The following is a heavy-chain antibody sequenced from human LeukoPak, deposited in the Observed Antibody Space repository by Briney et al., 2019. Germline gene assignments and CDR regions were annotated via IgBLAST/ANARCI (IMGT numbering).Heavy chain of an antibody. CDR3: ARLGSRGSGSYYNVGNYYYYYMDV. CDR2: IYHSGST. J-gene: IGHJ6*03. CDR1: GYSITSNYY. Sequence: PSETLSLTCSVSGYSITSNYYWGWIRQPPGKGLEWIGSIYHSGSTYYNPSLKSRVTISVDTSKNQFSLKLSSVAAADTAVYYCARLGSRGSGSYYNVGNYYYYYMDVWGKGTTVTISS. D-gene: IGHD3-10*01. V-gene: IGHV4-38-2*02.